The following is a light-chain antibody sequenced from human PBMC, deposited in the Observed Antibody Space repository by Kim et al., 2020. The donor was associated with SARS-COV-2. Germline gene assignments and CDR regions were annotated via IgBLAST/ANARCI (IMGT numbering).Light chain of an antibody. J-gene: IGKJ4*01. CDR1: QSVSSY. CDR2: DAS. CDR3: QQRSILLT. Sequence: ELVLTQSPATLSLSPGERATLSCRASQSVSSYLTWYQQKPGQAPRLLIYDASNRATVIPSMFSGSGSGTDFTLTISSIEPEDFAVYYCQQRSILLTFGRGTKVDIK. V-gene: IGKV3-11*01.